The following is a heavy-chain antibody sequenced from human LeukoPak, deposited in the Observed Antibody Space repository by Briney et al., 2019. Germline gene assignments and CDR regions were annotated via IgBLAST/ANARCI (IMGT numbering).Heavy chain of an antibody. Sequence: PGGSLRLSCAASGFTFSSYSMNWVRQAPGKGLEWVSYISSSSSTIYFADSVKGRFTISRDNAKNSLYLQMNSLGAEDTAVYYCAGEVIFPSCWFDPWGQGTLVTVSS. CDR1: GFTFSSYS. V-gene: IGHV3-48*01. J-gene: IGHJ5*02. CDR2: ISSSSSTI. D-gene: IGHD3-22*01. CDR3: AGEVIFPSCWFDP.